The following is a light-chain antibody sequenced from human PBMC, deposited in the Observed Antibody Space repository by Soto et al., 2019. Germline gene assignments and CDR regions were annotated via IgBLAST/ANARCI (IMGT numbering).Light chain of an antibody. V-gene: IGKV3-11*01. CDR2: DTS. Sequence: EIVLTQSPGTLSSSPGERATLSCRASQSVSSTYLAWYQQKPGQAPRLLIYDTSNRATGIPARFSGSGSGTDFTLTISSLEPEDFAIYYCQQRIKWPDTFGQGTKVDIK. CDR3: QQRIKWPDT. CDR1: QSVSSTY. J-gene: IGKJ2*01.